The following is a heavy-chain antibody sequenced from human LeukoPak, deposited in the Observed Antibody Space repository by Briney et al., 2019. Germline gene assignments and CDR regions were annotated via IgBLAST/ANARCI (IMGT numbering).Heavy chain of an antibody. CDR1: GYTFTSYA. CDR2: ISAGNGNT. V-gene: IGHV1-3*01. J-gene: IGHJ3*02. CDR3: AREMYYYDSSGYYPNDAFDI. D-gene: IGHD3-22*01. Sequence: GASVKVSCKASGYTFTSYAMHWVRQAPGQRLEWMGWISAGNGNTKYSQKFQGRVTITGDTSASTAYMELSSLRSEDTAVYYCAREMYYYDSSGYYPNDAFDIWGQGTMVTVSS.